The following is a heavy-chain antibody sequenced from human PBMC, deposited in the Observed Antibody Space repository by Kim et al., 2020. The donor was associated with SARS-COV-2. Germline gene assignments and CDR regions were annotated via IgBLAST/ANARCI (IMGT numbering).Heavy chain of an antibody. V-gene: IGHV5-51*01. D-gene: IGHD3-16*01. CDR3: ARSAGPYDYYFDY. J-gene: IGHJ4*02. Sequence: RYSPSFQGQVTIPAAKSTTPAYLQWSSLKASDTAMYYCARSAGPYDYYFDYWGQGTLVTVSS.